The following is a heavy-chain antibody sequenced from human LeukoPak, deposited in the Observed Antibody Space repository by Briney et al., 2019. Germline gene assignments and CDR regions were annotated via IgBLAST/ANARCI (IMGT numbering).Heavy chain of an antibody. J-gene: IGHJ6*03. CDR2: INSDGSST. V-gene: IGHV3-74*01. Sequence: QPGGSLRLSCAASGFTFSSYWMHWVRQAPGKGLVWVSRINSDGSSTSYADSVKGRFTISRDNAKNTLYLQMNNLRAEDTAVDYCARAGYYYYYYMDVWGKGTTVTVSS. CDR1: GFTFSSYW. CDR3: ARAGYYYYYYMDV.